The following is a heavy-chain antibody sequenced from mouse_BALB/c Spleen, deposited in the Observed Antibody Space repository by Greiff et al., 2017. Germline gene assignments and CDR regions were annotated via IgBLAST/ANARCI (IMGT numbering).Heavy chain of an antibody. CDR3: ARSVSYDGPFDY. CDR1: GYAFSSYW. J-gene: IGHJ2*01. D-gene: IGHD2-3*01. CDR2: IYPGDGDT. V-gene: IGHV1-80*01. Sequence: VQLQQSGAELVRPGSSVKISCKASGYAFSSYWMNWVKQRPGQGLELIGQIYPGDGDTNYNGKFKGKATLTADKSSSTAYMQLSSLTSEDSAVYFCARSVSYDGPFDYWGQGTTLTVSS.